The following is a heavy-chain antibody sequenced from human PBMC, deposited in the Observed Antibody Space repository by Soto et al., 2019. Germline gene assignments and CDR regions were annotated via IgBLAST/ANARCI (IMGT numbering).Heavy chain of an antibody. CDR1: DTSSLAT. V-gene: IGHV1-46*01. CDR3: ARDRRDGYNTFDY. J-gene: IGHJ4*02. CDR2: SIPSGGST. Sequence: ASVKSPARHLDTSSLATISTGCDRPLDKGLSGWDGSIPSGGSTTYAQKFQGRVTMTRDTSTSTVYMELSSLRSEDTAVYYCARDRRDGYNTFDYWGQGTLVTVSS. D-gene: IGHD5-12*01.